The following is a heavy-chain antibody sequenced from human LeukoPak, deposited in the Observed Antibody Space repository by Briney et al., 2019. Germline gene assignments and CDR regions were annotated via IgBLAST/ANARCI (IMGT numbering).Heavy chain of an antibody. J-gene: IGHJ4*02. V-gene: IGHV1-18*01. CDR2: ISAYNGNT. CDR1: GYIFTSYG. D-gene: IGHD2-8*01. CDR3: ARGSYPDCTNGVCPFDY. Sequence: VASVKVSCKASGYIFTSYGISWVRQAPGQGLEWMGWISAYNGNTNYAQKLQGRVTMTTDTSTSTAYMELRSLRSDDTAVYYCARGSYPDCTNGVCPFDYWGQGTLVTVSS.